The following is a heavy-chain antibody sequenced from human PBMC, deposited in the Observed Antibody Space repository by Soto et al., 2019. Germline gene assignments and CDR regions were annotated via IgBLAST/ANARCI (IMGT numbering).Heavy chain of an antibody. D-gene: IGHD6-19*01. Sequence: EVQLVESGGGLVKPGGSLRLSCAASGFTFSSYSMNWVRQAPGKGLEWVSSISSSSSYIYYADSVKGRFTISRENAKNSLYLQMISLRAEDTAVYYCARDTSSGWYYFGYWGQGTLVTVS. V-gene: IGHV3-21*01. J-gene: IGHJ4*02. CDR1: GFTFSSYS. CDR3: ARDTSSGWYYFGY. CDR2: ISSSSSYI.